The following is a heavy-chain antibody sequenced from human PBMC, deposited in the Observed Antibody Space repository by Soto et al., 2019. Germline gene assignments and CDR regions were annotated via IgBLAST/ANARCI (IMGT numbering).Heavy chain of an antibody. Sequence: ASVKVSCKASGYTFTGYYMHWVRQAPGQGLEWMGWINPNSGGTNYAQKFQGRVTMTRDTSISTAYMELSRLRSDDTAVYYCARHHLGAWNYDLYYFDYWGQGTLVTVSS. J-gene: IGHJ4*02. CDR3: ARHHLGAWNYDLYYFDY. CDR1: GYTFTGYY. D-gene: IGHD1-7*01. V-gene: IGHV1-2*02. CDR2: INPNSGGT.